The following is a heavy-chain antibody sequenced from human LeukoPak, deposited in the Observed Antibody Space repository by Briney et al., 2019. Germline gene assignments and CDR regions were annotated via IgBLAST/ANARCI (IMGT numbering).Heavy chain of an antibody. Sequence: KPGGSLRLSCAASGFTFSSYSMNWVPQAPGKGLEWVSSITSSSIYKYYADSMKGRFTISRDNAKNSLYLQMDSLRAEDTAVYYCARDGITMRILEYWGQGTLVTVSS. D-gene: IGHD3-10*01. CDR3: ARDGITMRILEY. J-gene: IGHJ4*02. CDR1: GFTFSSYS. CDR2: ITSSSIYK. V-gene: IGHV3-21*01.